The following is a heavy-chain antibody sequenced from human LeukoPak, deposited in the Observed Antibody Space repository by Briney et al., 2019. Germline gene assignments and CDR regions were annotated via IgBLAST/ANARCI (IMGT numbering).Heavy chain of an antibody. V-gene: IGHV1-46*01. CDR3: ARAVSYDSSGYYYGSDAFDI. CDR2: INPSGGST. CDR1: RYTFTSYY. D-gene: IGHD3-22*01. J-gene: IGHJ3*02. Sequence: ASVNVSCKASRYTFTSYYMHWVRQAPGQGREWMGIINPSGGSTSYAHKSQGRGTMTRDTSTSTVYMELSSMRSEDTAVYYCARAVSYDSSGYYYGSDAFDIWGQGTMVTVSS.